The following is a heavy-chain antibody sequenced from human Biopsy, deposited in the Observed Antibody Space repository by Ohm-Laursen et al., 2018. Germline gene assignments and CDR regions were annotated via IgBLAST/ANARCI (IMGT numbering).Heavy chain of an antibody. J-gene: IGHJ6*02. D-gene: IGHD3-10*01. CDR3: AGDRYYGSESYYSHYNMDV. Sequence: RSLRLSCAASGFTFSSYGIHWVRQAPGKGLEWVAVIWYDGSNKYSADSVKGRFSISRDNSKNTVYLQMNSLRAADTAVYYCAGDRYYGSESYYSHYNMDVWGQGTTVSVSS. V-gene: IGHV3-33*01. CDR2: IWYDGSNK. CDR1: GFTFSSYG.